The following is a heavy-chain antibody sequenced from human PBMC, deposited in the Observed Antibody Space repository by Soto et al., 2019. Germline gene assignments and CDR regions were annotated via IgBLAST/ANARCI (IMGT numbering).Heavy chain of an antibody. CDR2: ISGSGGST. Sequence: TGGSLRLSCAASGFTFSSHAMSWVRQAPGKGLEWVSAISGSGGSTYYADSVKGRFTISRDNSKNTLYLQMNSLRAEDTAVYYCAKAVNGYCSGGSCYSPYYFDYWGQGTLVTVSS. CDR3: AKAVNGYCSGGSCYSPYYFDY. D-gene: IGHD2-15*01. CDR1: GFTFSSHA. V-gene: IGHV3-23*01. J-gene: IGHJ4*02.